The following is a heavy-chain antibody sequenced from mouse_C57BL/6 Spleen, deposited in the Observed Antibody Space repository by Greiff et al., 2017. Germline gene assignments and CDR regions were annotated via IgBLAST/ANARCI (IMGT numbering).Heavy chain of an antibody. CDR1: GYTFTSYW. V-gene: IGHV1-53*01. CDR3: ARDYYGSSYYY. CDR2: INPSDGGT. Sequence: VKLKQPGTELVKPGASVKLSCKASGYTFTSYWMHWVKQRPGQGLEWIGNINPSDGGTNYNEKFKSKATLTVDKSSSTAYMQLSSLTSEDSAVYYCARDYYGSSYYYWGQGTTLTVSS. J-gene: IGHJ2*01. D-gene: IGHD1-1*01.